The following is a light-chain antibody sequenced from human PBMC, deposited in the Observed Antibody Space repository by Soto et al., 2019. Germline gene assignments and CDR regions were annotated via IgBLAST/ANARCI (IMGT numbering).Light chain of an antibody. V-gene: IGKV3-15*01. CDR3: QQYKNWPPLT. J-gene: IGKJ4*01. CDR1: QSVSYN. CDR2: GAF. Sequence: EIVMTQSPATLSVSPGETATLSCRASQSVSYNLAWYQQKPGQGPRLLIYGAFTRATGIPARFSGSGSGTDCTLTISSLQAEDFAVYYCQQYKNWPPLTCGGGTKVEIK.